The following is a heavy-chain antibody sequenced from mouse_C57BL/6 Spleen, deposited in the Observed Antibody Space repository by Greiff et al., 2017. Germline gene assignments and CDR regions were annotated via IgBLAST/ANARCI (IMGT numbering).Heavy chain of an antibody. D-gene: IGHD2-10*01. CDR3: ARWGPYYGQPY. CDR1: GYTFTSYW. J-gene: IGHJ3*01. CDR2: IDPSDSET. V-gene: IGHV1-52*01. Sequence: QVQLQQSGAELVRPGSSVKLSCKASGYTFTSYWMHWVKQRPIQGLEWIGNIDPSDSETHYNQKFKDKATLTVDKSSSTAYMQLSSLTSEDSAVYYCARWGPYYGQPYWGQGTLVTVSA.